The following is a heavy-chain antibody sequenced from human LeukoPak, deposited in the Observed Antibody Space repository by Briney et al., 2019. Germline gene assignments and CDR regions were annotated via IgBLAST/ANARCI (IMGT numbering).Heavy chain of an antibody. CDR1: GYTYTSYG. CDR3: AREGVYDFWSGYYLNWFDP. V-gene: IGHV1-18*01. CDR2: NSAYNGNT. D-gene: IGHD3-3*01. J-gene: IGHJ5*02. Sequence: ASEKVSCKASGYTYTSYGISWVRQAAGQWLEWMGWNSAYNGNTNYAQKLQGRVTMTTDTSTSTAYMELRSLRSDDTAVYYCAREGVYDFWSGYYLNWFDPWGQGTLVTVSS.